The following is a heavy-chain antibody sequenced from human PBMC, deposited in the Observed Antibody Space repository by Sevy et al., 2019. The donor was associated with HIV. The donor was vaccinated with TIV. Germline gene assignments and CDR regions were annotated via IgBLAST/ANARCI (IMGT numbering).Heavy chain of an antibody. V-gene: IGHV4-30-4*01. J-gene: IGHJ5*02. D-gene: IGHD6-6*01. CDR3: ARDATEXTSSXVXXXP. CDR2: ISYTGNT. CDR1: GGSXXXGNYY. Sequence: SETLSLTCTVSGGSXXXGNYYWHWIRQPPGKGLEWIGYISYTGNTYYNPSLKSPVTISVDTSNNQFSLRLTSVTAADTAVFYCARDATEXTSSXVXXXPWGQGTLVTVSS.